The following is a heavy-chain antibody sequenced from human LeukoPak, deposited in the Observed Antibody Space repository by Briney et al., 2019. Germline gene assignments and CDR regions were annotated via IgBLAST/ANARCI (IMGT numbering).Heavy chain of an antibody. CDR2: ISSSGGST. CDR1: GFAFSNYA. Sequence: GGSLRLSCAASGFAFSNYAMSWVRQAPGRGLEWVSGISSSGGSTPHADSVKGRFTISRDNSKSMLYLQMNSLRAEDTAVYYCAKDRDTRIGASSWGYFDYWGQGTLVTVSS. V-gene: IGHV3-23*01. CDR3: AKDRDTRIGASSWGYFDY. J-gene: IGHJ4*02. D-gene: IGHD2-2*01.